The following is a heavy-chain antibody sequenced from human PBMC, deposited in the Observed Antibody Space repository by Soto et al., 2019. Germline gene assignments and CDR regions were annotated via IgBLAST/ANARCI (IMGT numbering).Heavy chain of an antibody. Sequence: QVHLQEPGPGLVRPSETLSLTCTVSSHYISSYYWIWIRQSPGKGLEWIGYTDYRGNTNNTPSLYSPVTISGETSMSQFSLRLSSVPAADAAVYYCARAVGAALSPLDYWGQGTLVTVSS. J-gene: IGHJ4*02. CDR2: TDYRGNT. V-gene: IGHV4-59*08. CDR1: SHYISSYY. D-gene: IGHD6-19*01. CDR3: ARAVGAALSPLDY.